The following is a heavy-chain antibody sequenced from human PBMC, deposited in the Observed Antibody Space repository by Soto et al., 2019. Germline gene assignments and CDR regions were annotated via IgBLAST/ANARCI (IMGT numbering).Heavy chain of an antibody. Sequence: QVQLQESGPGLVKPSQTLSLTCTVSGGSISSGDYYWSWIRQPPGKGLEWIGYIYYSGSTYYNQSLKSRVTMSVDTSKNQFSLKLSSVTAADTAVYYCARSIRVINPPLHYYYGMDVWGQGTTVTVSS. D-gene: IGHD2-21*01. CDR3: ARSIRVINPPLHYYYGMDV. CDR2: IYYSGST. V-gene: IGHV4-30-4*01. CDR1: GGSISSGDYY. J-gene: IGHJ6*02.